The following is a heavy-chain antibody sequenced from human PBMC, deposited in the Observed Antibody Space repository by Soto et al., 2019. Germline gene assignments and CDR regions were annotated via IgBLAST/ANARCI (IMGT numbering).Heavy chain of an antibody. V-gene: IGHV3-23*01. J-gene: IGHJ5*02. CDR3: AKGLLRYFDWSPERDWFDP. CDR1: GFTFSSYA. Sequence: GESLKISCAASGFTFSSYAMSWVRQAPGKGLEWVSAISGSGGSTYYADSVKGRFTISRDNSKNTLYLQMNSLRAEDTAVYYCAKGLLRYFDWSPERDWFDPWGQGTLVTVSS. CDR2: ISGSGGST. D-gene: IGHD3-9*01.